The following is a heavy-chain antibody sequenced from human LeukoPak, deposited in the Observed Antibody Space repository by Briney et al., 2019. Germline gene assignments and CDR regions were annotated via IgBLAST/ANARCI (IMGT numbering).Heavy chain of an antibody. V-gene: IGHV3-23*01. CDR3: VKGFHFDW. J-gene: IGHJ4*02. Sequence: GGSLRLSCAASGFTFSSYAMSWVRQAPGKGLEWVSAISGSGDNTYYADSVKGRFTISRDNSKNTLYMQMNNLRAEDTAVYYCVKGFHFDWWGQGTLVTVSS. CDR2: ISGSGDNT. CDR1: GFTFSSYA.